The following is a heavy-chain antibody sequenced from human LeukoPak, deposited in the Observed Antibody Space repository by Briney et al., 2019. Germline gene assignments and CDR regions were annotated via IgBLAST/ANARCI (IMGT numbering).Heavy chain of an antibody. CDR1: GGSISSGGYS. J-gene: IGHJ4*02. D-gene: IGHD6-19*01. CDR3: ARAVSGRFDY. CDR2: IYYSGST. Sequence: ASQTLSLTCAVSGGSISSGGYSWSWIRQPPGKGLEWTGYIYYSGSTNYSPSLNSRVTISVDTSKNQLSLRLSSVTAADTAIYYCARAVSGRFDYWGQGTLVTVSS. V-gene: IGHV4-30-4*07.